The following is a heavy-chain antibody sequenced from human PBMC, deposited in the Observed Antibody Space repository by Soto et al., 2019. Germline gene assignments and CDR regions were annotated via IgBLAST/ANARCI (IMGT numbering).Heavy chain of an antibody. CDR1: GYTFSRYG. Sequence: ASVKVSCKASGYTFSRYGIMWVRQAPGQGLEWMGWISAYNGNTNSAEKLRGRLTMTTDASTTTAYMELRSLRSDDTAIDYCARDQGFRVVINSNWFDPWGQGTLVTVSS. V-gene: IGHV1-18*01. D-gene: IGHD2-21*01. CDR3: ARDQGFRVVINSNWFDP. J-gene: IGHJ5*02. CDR2: ISAYNGNT.